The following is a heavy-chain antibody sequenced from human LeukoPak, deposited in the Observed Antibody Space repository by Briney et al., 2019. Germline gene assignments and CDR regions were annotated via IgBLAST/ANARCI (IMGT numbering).Heavy chain of an antibody. CDR2: ISHNGDRI. CDR3: TKDSVAAAGTAWFDP. J-gene: IGHJ5*02. D-gene: IGHD6-13*01. V-gene: IGHV3-23*01. Sequence: GGSLRLSCAASGYTFSNFAMTWVRQAPGKRLEWVSGISHNGDRIYYADSVKGRFTISRDNSKNTLYLQMNSLRPEDTALYYCTKDSVAAAGTAWFDPWGQGTLVTVSS. CDR1: GYTFSNFA.